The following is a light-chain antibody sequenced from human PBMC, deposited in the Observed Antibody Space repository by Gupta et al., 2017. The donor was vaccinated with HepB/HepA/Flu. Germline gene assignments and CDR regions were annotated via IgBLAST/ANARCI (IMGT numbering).Light chain of an antibody. J-gene: IGKJ1*01. Sequence: IVLTQSPVTRTLSPGERATLSCRASQCVSNNFLAWYQQKPGQAPRLLIYAASYMDSGIPDRFSGSGSGSDFTLTISRLEPEDFAVYYCQQYGSSFRTFGQGTRVEI. CDR1: QCVSNNF. V-gene: IGKV3-20*01. CDR2: AAS. CDR3: QQYGSSFRT.